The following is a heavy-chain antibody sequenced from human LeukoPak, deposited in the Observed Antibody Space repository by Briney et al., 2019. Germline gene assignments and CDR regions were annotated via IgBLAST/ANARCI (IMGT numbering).Heavy chain of an antibody. J-gene: IGHJ5*02. CDR2: IYHSGST. CDR3: ARGVVPAAIWQNWFDP. D-gene: IGHD2-2*01. CDR1: GGPISSNSYY. Sequence: PSETLSLTCTVSGGPISSNSYYWGWIRQPPGKGLEWIGSIYHSGSTYDNPSLKSRVTISVDTSKNQFSLKLSSVTAADTAVYYCARGVVPAAIWQNWFDPWGQGTLVTVSS. V-gene: IGHV4-39*07.